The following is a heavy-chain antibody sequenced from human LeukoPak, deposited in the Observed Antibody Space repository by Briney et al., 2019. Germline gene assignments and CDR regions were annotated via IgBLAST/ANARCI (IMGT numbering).Heavy chain of an antibody. CDR2: INWNSANT. Sequence: PGGSLRLSCAASGFTFGDYGMSWVRQAPGKGLEWVSAINWNSANTDYGASVKGRFTIYRDNAKNSLYLQMNSLRAEDTALYHCVIRNGGNSGFDYWGQGTLVSVCS. V-gene: IGHV3-20*01. J-gene: IGHJ4*02. CDR1: GFTFGDYG. D-gene: IGHD4-23*01. CDR3: VIRNGGNSGFDY.